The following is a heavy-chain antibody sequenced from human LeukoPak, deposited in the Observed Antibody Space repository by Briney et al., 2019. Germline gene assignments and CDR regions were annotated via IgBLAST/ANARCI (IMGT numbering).Heavy chain of an antibody. Sequence: PGGSLRLSCAASGFTFSSYTMSWVRQAPGKGLEWVSVISGGGSTYYADSVKGRFTISRDNSKNTMYLQMNSLRGEDTAVYYCAKDSKNWARDFHYWGQGTLVTVSS. CDR2: ISGGGST. V-gene: IGHV3-23*01. CDR3: AKDSKNWARDFHY. CDR1: GFTFSSYT. J-gene: IGHJ4*02. D-gene: IGHD3-16*01.